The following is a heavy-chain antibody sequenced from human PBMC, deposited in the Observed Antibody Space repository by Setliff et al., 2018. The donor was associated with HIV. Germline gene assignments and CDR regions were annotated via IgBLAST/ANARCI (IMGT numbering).Heavy chain of an antibody. CDR3: AKSVDTTMDGYYYVDI. CDR1: GGSISSHF. V-gene: IGHV4-4*07. Sequence: NPSETLSLTCTVSGGSISSHFWNWIRQPARKGLEWIGRFRPTGNAYYANPYYNPSLKSRVTMSVDTSKSQFSLKLNSVTAADTAVYYCAKSVDTTMDGYYYVDIWGTGTTVTVSS. J-gene: IGHJ6*03. CDR2: FRPTGNAYYANP. D-gene: IGHD5-18*01.